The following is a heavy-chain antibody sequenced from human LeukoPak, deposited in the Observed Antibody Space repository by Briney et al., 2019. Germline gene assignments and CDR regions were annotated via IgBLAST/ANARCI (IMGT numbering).Heavy chain of an antibody. CDR1: GFTFSNYA. J-gene: IGHJ5*02. V-gene: IGHV3-23*01. D-gene: IGHD1-26*01. CDR2: ISGSGDST. Sequence: GGSLRLSCAASGFTFSNYAMRWVRQAPGKGLEWVSGISGSGDSTYYADSVKGRFTISRDNSKNTLYLQMNSLRPEDTAMYYCAKVLSGRFDLGGQGTLVTVSS. CDR3: AKVLSGRFDL.